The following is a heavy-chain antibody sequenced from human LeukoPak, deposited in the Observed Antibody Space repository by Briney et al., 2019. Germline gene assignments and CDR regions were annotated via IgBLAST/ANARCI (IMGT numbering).Heavy chain of an antibody. J-gene: IGHJ3*02. CDR3: ARSAPGTNGDAFDI. CDR1: GGSISSGGYY. Sequence: PSETLSLTCTVSGGSISSGGYYWSWIRQPPGKGLEWIGYIYYSGSTNYNPSLKSRVTISVDTSKNQFSLKLSSVTAADTAVYYCARSAPGTNGDAFDIWGQGTMVTVSS. CDR2: IYYSGST. V-gene: IGHV4-61*08. D-gene: IGHD1-1*01.